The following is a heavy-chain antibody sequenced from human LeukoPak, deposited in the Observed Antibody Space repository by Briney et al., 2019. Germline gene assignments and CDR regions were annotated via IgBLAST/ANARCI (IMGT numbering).Heavy chain of an antibody. CDR3: ARVGPNAEDAFDI. CDR2: ISGSGGST. D-gene: IGHD3-16*01. Sequence: PGRSLRLSCAASGFTFSSYAMHWVRQAPGKGLEWVSAISGSGGSTYYADSVKGRFTIARDNSKNTLYLQMNSLRAEDTAVYYCARVGPNAEDAFDIWGQGTMVTVSS. CDR1: GFTFSSYA. J-gene: IGHJ3*02. V-gene: IGHV3-23*01.